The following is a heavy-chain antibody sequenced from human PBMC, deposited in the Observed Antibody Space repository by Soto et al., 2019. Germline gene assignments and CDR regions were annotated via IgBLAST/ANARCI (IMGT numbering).Heavy chain of an antibody. Sequence: GASVKLSGKACGDSFTGYYMHWVRQAPKQGLEWMGWINPNSGGTNYAQKFQGWVTMTRDTSISTAYMELSRLRSDDTAVYYCAREVQLERSGLYYGMDVWGQGTTVTVSS. CDR3: AREVQLERSGLYYGMDV. CDR2: INPNSGGT. CDR1: GDSFTGYY. D-gene: IGHD1-1*01. J-gene: IGHJ6*02. V-gene: IGHV1-2*04.